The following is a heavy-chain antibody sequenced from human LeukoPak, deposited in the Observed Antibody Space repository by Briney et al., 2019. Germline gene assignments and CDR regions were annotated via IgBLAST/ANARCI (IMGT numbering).Heavy chain of an antibody. D-gene: IGHD2-15*01. V-gene: IGHV3-53*04. CDR2: IYSSGST. J-gene: IGHJ6*02. CDR3: ATLVVSSFYV. Sequence: HPGGSLRLSCAASGFTVSSNYMSWVRQAPGKGLEWVSVIYSSGSTYYADSVKGRFTISRHNSKNTLYLQMTSLRAEDTAVYYCATLVVSSFYVWGQGTTVTVSS. CDR1: GFTVSSNY.